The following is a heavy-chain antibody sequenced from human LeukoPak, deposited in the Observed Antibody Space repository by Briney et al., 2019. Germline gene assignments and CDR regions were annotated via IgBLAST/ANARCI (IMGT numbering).Heavy chain of an antibody. J-gene: IGHJ3*02. V-gene: IGHV3-23*01. D-gene: IGHD3-3*01. CDR1: GFTFSSYA. Sequence: GGSLRLSCAASGFTFSSYAMSWVRHAPGKGLEWVSAISGSGGRTYYADSVKGRFTISRDNSKNTLYLQMNSLRAEDTAVYYCAKSGGRGPRITIVGVVKGAFDIWGQGTMVTVSS. CDR2: ISGSGGRT. CDR3: AKSGGRGPRITIVGVVKGAFDI.